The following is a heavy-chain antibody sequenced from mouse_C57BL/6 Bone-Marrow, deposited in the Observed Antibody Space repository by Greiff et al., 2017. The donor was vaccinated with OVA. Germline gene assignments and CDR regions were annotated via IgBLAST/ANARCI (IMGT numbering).Heavy chain of an antibody. V-gene: IGHV1-22*01. CDR1: GYTFTDYN. Sequence: EVQLQQSGPELVKPGASVKMSCKASGYTFTDYNMHWVKQSHGKSLEWIGYINPNNGGTSYNQKFKGKATLTVNKSSSTAYMELRSLTSEDSAVYYCARGVTTVYYAMDYWGQGTSVTVSS. CDR3: ARGVTTVYYAMDY. D-gene: IGHD2-2*01. J-gene: IGHJ4*01. CDR2: INPNNGGT.